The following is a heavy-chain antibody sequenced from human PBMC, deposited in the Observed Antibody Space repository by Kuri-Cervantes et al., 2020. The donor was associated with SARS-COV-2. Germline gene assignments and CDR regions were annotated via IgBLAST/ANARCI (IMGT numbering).Heavy chain of an antibody. V-gene: IGHV3-21*01. CDR2: ISSSSSYI. CDR1: GFTFSSYS. Sequence: GESLKISCAASGFTFSSYSMNWVRQAPRKGLEWVSSISSSSSYIYYADSVKGRFTISRDNAKNSLYLQMNSLRAEDTAVYYCARDFEAAAGIYYFDYWGQGTLVTVSS. D-gene: IGHD6-13*01. CDR3: ARDFEAAAGIYYFDY. J-gene: IGHJ4*02.